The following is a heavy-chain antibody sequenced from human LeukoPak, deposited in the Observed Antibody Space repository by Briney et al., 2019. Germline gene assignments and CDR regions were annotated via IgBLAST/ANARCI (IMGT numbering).Heavy chain of an antibody. CDR1: GGSISSSNW. CDR2: INHSGST. V-gene: IGHV4-4*02. D-gene: IGHD3-16*01. CDR3: ARGGFGLWVLYY. Sequence: SETLSLTCAVSGGSISSSNWWSWVRQPPGKGLEWIGEINHSGSTNYNPSLKSRVTISVDTSKNQFSLKLSSVTAADTAVYYCARGGFGLWVLYYWGQGTLVTVSS. J-gene: IGHJ4*02.